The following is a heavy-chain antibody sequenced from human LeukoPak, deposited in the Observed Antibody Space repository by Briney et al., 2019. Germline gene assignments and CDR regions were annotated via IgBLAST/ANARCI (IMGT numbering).Heavy chain of an antibody. D-gene: IGHD1-1*01. Sequence: GASVKVSCKASGYTFTGYYMHWVRQAPGQGLEWMGWINPNSGGTNYAQKFQGRVNMTRDTSISTAYMELSRLRSDDTAVYYCARQDGGDNGGRNWFDPWGQGTLVTVSS. CDR3: ARQDGGDNGGRNWFDP. CDR1: GYTFTGYY. V-gene: IGHV1-2*02. CDR2: INPNSGGT. J-gene: IGHJ5*02.